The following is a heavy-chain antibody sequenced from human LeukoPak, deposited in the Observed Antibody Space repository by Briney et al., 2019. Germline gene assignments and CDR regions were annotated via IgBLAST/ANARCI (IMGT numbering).Heavy chain of an antibody. CDR2: IYYSGST. V-gene: IGHV4-31*03. Sequence: PSETLSLTCTVSGGSISSGGYYWSWIRQPPGKGLEWIGYIYYSGSTYYNPSLNSRVTISVNTSKNQFSLQLSSVTAAGTAVYYCATGRYFWSGYYTTYYYYLDVWGKGTTVTVSS. J-gene: IGHJ6*03. CDR3: ATGRYFWSGYYTTYYYYLDV. D-gene: IGHD3-3*01. CDR1: GGSISSGGYY.